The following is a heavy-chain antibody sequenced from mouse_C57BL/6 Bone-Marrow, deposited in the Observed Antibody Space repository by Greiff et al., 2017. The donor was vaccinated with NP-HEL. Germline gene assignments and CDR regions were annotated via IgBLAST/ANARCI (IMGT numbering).Heavy chain of an antibody. CDR1: GFTFSSYA. CDR3: ARDPFIATVPPWFAY. V-gene: IGHV5-4*01. CDR2: ISDGGSYT. D-gene: IGHD1-1*01. Sequence: EVKLVESGGGLVKPGGSLKLSCAASGFTFSSYAMSWVRQTPEKRLEWVATISDGGSYTYYPDNVKGRFTISRDNAKNTLYLHMSHLKSEDTAMYYCARDPFIATVPPWFAYWGQGTLVTVSA. J-gene: IGHJ3*01.